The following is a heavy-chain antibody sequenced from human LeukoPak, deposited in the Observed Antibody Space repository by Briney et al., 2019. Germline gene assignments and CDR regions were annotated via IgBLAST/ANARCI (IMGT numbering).Heavy chain of an antibody. V-gene: IGHV3-30*18. CDR1: GFTFSSYG. J-gene: IGHJ3*02. Sequence: GGSLRLSCAASGFTFSSYGMHWVRQAPGKGLEWVAVISYDGSNKYYADSVKGRFTISRDNSKNTLYLQMNSLRAEDTAVYYCAKGIAAAGMPDAFDIWGQGTMVTVSS. CDR3: AKGIAAAGMPDAFDI. CDR2: ISYDGSNK. D-gene: IGHD6-13*01.